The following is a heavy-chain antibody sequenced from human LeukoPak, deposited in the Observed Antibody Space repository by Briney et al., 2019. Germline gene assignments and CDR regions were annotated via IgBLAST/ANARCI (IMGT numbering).Heavy chain of an antibody. D-gene: IGHD1-1*01. CDR3: ARRWGGTNWVDY. CDR2: INAGNGNT. V-gene: IGHV1-3*01. Sequence: GASVKVSFKASGYTFTSYAMHWVRQAPGQRLEWMGWINAGNGNTEYSQKFQGRVTITRDTSASTAYMELSSLRSEDTAVYYCARRWGGTNWVDYWGQGTLVTVSS. J-gene: IGHJ4*02. CDR1: GYTFTSYA.